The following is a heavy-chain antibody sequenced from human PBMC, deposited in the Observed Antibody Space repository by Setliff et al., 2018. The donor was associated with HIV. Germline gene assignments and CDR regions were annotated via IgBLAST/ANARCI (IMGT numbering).Heavy chain of an antibody. CDR2: ISTFDRSI. CDR3: ARAPRIFPEFNNPHPHFDH. V-gene: IGHV1-18*01. D-gene: IGHD3-3*01. CDR1: GYTFTNYG. J-gene: IGHJ4*02. Sequence: ASVKVSCKASGYTFTNYGVSWVRQAPGQGLEWMGWISTFDRSINHDDKFEGRITMTTDTSTSIAYMELRGPISDDTAVYFCARAPRIFPEFNNPHPHFDHWGQGTLVTVSS.